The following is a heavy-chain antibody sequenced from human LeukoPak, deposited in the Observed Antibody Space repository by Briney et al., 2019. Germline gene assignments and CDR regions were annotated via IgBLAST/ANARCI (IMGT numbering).Heavy chain of an antibody. V-gene: IGHV3-11*04. J-gene: IGHJ6*03. D-gene: IGHD6-19*01. Sequence: GSLRLSCAASGFTFSDYYMSWIRQAPGKGLEWVSYISSSGSTIYYADSVKGRFTISRDNAKNSLYLQMNSLRAEDTAVYYCARAGPWGSGWYDPPAKVGGYMDVWGKGTTVTVSS. CDR1: GFTFSDYY. CDR3: ARAGPWGSGWYDPPAKVGGYMDV. CDR2: ISSSGSTI.